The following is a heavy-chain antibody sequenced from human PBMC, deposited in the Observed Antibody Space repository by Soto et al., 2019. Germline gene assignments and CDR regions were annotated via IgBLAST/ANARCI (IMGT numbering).Heavy chain of an antibody. CDR1: GFTFSKYA. D-gene: IGHD1-1*01. Sequence: EVVLLESGGGLAQPGGSLRLSCVASGFTFSKYAMNWVRQAPGKGLEWVATISGTAVSTDYADSVKGRFTISRDNSKNTVSLQMDNLRVEDTATYFCGNWNDEDVDWGQGTLVAVSS. CDR2: ISGTAVST. J-gene: IGHJ4*01. CDR3: GNWNDEDVD. V-gene: IGHV3-23*01.